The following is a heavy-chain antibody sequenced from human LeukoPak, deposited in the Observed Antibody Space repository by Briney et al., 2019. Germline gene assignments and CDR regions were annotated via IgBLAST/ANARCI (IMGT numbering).Heavy chain of an antibody. J-gene: IGHJ4*02. CDR1: GFTFSSYA. CDR3: AREQVFRYFDY. D-gene: IGHD2/OR15-2a*01. V-gene: IGHV3-30-3*01. CDR2: ISYDGSNK. Sequence: GGSLRLSCAASGFTFSSYAMHWVRQAPGKGLEWVAVISYDGSNKYYADSVKGRFTISRDNSKNTLYLQMNSQRAEDTAVYYCAREQVFRYFDYWGQGTLVTVSS.